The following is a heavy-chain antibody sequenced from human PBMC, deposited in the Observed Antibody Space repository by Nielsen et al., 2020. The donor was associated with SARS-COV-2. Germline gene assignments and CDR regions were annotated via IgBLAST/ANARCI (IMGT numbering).Heavy chain of an antibody. D-gene: IGHD6-13*01. CDR3: ARHWYSSSWGPRDWFDP. CDR2: VSHSGST. V-gene: IGHV4-4*02. J-gene: IGHJ5*02. Sequence: VREAPGKGLEWVGEVSHSGSTNYNPSLKSRVTLSMDTSKNQFSLKLSSVTAADTAVYYCARHWYSSSWGPRDWFDPWGQGTLVTVSS.